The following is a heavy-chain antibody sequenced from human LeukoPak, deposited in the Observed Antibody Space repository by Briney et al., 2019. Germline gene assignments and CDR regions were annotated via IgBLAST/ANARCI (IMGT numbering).Heavy chain of an antibody. J-gene: IGHJ3*02. CDR1: GGPIGSYY. V-gene: IGHV4-59*01. D-gene: IGHD3-9*01. CDR3: ARARYVNSFYAFDI. CDR2: LSKSGNT. Sequence: PSETLSLTCTVSGGPIGSYYWSWIRLPPGKGLEWIGYLSKSGNTNYSPSLKSRVTISGDTSKNQFFLKLSSVTAADTAMYYCARARYVNSFYAFDIWGQGTLVTVSS.